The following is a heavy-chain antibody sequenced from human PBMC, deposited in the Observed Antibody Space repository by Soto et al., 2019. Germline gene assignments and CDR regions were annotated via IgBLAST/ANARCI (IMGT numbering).Heavy chain of an antibody. V-gene: IGHV2-5*02. CDR3: ASLMGAMWWGD. CDR2: IYWDDDK. CDR1: GFSLTTSAVA. D-gene: IGHD1-26*01. Sequence: QITLKESGPTVVKPTQTLTLTCNVSGFSLTTSAVAVGWIRQPPGKALEWLTLIYWDDDKRYSPSLKSRLTSTRDTSNNQVVLTMTNMDPVDTAKYYCASLMGAMWWGDWGQGALVTVSS. J-gene: IGHJ4*02.